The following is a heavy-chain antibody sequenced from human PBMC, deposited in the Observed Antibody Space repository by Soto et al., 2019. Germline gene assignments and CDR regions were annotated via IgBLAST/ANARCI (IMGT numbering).Heavy chain of an antibody. Sequence: SETLSLTCTVSGGSISSYYWSWIRQPPGKGLEWIGYIYYSGSTNYNPSLKSRVTISVDTSKNQFSLKLSSVTAADTAVYYCARSRYDFWSGYFVDVPNYYYYTDVWGKGTTVTLSS. J-gene: IGHJ6*03. CDR2: IYYSGST. V-gene: IGHV4-59*08. CDR1: GGSISSYY. CDR3: ARSRYDFWSGYFVDVPNYYYYTDV. D-gene: IGHD3-3*01.